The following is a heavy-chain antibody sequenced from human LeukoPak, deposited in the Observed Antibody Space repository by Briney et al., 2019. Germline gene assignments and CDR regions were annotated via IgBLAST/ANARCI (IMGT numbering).Heavy chain of an antibody. CDR2: IWFDGTNK. V-gene: IGHV3-33*01. CDR1: GFTFSNYG. J-gene: IGHJ4*02. D-gene: IGHD6-19*01. Sequence: GGSLRLSCAASGFTFSNYGMHWVRQAPGKGLEWVAVIWFDGTNKYYADSVKGRFTISRDNSKNTLYLQMNSLRAEDTAAYYCASTSGWYEPIDYWGQGTLVTVSS. CDR3: ASTSGWYEPIDY.